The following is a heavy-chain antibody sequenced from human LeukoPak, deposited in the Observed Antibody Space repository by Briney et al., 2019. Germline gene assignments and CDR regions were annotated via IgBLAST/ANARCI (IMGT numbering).Heavy chain of an antibody. V-gene: IGHV4-39*07. Sequence: SETLSLTCTVSGGSISTSTSYWGWVRQPPGKGLEWIGSIYHGGSTYYNPSLKSRVTMSVDTSKNQVSLKMSFVTAADTAVYYCARATGFTSGWRWFDPWGQGTLVTVSS. CDR2: IYHGGST. CDR3: ARATGFTSGWRWFDP. D-gene: IGHD6-19*01. CDR1: GGSISTSTSY. J-gene: IGHJ5*02.